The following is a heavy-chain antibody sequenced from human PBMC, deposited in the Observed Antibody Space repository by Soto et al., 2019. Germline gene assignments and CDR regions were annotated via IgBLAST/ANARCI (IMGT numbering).Heavy chain of an antibody. D-gene: IGHD2-15*01. J-gene: IGHJ3*02. CDR1: GYTFTSYD. Sequence: ASVKVCCKASGYTFTSYDINWVRQATGQGLEWMGWMNPNSGNTGYAQKFQGRVTMTRNTSISTAYMELSSLRSEDTAVYYCARDIFCGRDSCYSLAFDIWGQGTMVTVSS. V-gene: IGHV1-8*01. CDR3: ARDIFCGRDSCYSLAFDI. CDR2: MNPNSGNT.